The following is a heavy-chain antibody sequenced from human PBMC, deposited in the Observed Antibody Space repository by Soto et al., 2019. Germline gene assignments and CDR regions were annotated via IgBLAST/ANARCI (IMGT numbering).Heavy chain of an antibody. D-gene: IGHD1-26*01. Sequence: EVQLVESGGGLVKPGGSLRLSWAASGFTFSTFSMNWLRQAPGKGLEWVASISSSSAYIYYAASVKGRFTVSRDNAKNSLHLQMNSLRGEDTAMYFCARDMRAVVGVADYWGQGALVSVSS. CDR3: ARDMRAVVGVADY. CDR1: GFTFSTFS. J-gene: IGHJ4*02. CDR2: ISSSSAYI. V-gene: IGHV3-21*01.